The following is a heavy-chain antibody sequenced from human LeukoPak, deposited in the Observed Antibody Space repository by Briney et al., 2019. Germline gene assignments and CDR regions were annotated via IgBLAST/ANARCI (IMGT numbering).Heavy chain of an antibody. Sequence: PGGSLRLSCAASGFTFSSYAMHWVRQAPGKGLEWVAVISYDGSNKYYADSVKGRFTISRDNSKNTLYLQMNSLRAEDTAVYYCARDLTMVRGVIYPYYFDYWGQGTLVTVSS. CDR2: ISYDGSNK. D-gene: IGHD3-10*01. J-gene: IGHJ4*02. CDR1: GFTFSSYA. CDR3: ARDLTMVRGVIYPYYFDY. V-gene: IGHV3-30-3*01.